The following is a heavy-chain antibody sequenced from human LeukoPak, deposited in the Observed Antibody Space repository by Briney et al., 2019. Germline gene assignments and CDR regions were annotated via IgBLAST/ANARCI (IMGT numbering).Heavy chain of an antibody. CDR2: ISGSGGST. CDR3: AKGPAEWFFLGFDY. V-gene: IGHV3-23*01. CDR1: GFTFSSYA. Sequence: PGGSLTLSCAASGFTFSSYAMSWVRQAPGKGLEWVSAISGSGGSTYYADSMKGRFTIYRDNSKNTLYLQMNSVRAEDTAVYYCAKGPAEWFFLGFDYWGQGTLVTVSS. D-gene: IGHD3-3*01. J-gene: IGHJ4*02.